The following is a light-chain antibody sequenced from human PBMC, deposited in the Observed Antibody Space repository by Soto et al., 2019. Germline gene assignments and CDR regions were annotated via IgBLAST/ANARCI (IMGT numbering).Light chain of an antibody. Sequence: EIVVTQSPATLSLSPGETATLSCRASQTLSKYLVWYQQKPGQAPRLLISDASKRAPGIPARFSGSGSGTDFTLSISGLEHEDVDVYYCQQRSNWPVSLGGGTKVDIK. CDR3: QQRSNWPVS. J-gene: IGKJ4*01. V-gene: IGKV3-11*01. CDR1: QTLSKY. CDR2: DAS.